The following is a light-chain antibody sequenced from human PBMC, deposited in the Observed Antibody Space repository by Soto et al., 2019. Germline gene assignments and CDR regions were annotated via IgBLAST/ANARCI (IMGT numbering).Light chain of an antibody. J-gene: IGLJ2*01. V-gene: IGLV2-11*01. CDR2: DVS. CDR1: SSDVGGYNF. Sequence: QSALTQPRSVSGSPGQSVTISCTGTSSDVGGYNFVSWYQVHPGKAPKLMIFDVSQRPSGVPDRFSGSKSGNTASLTISGLQAEDEADYFCCSYAGSYTLVFGGGTKLTVL. CDR3: CSYAGSYTLV.